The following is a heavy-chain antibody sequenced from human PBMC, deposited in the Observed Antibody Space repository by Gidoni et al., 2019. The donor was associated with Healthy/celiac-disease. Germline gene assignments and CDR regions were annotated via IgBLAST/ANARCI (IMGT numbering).Heavy chain of an antibody. CDR3: ARDRITGTPPYYYYYGMDV. D-gene: IGHD1-20*01. V-gene: IGHV3-53*04. CDR2: IYSGGST. CDR1: GFTVSSNY. J-gene: IGHJ6*02. Sequence: EVQLVESGGGLVQPGGSLRLSCAASGFTVSSNYMSWVRQAPGKGLEWVSVIYSGGSTYYADSVKGRFTISRHNSKNTLYLQMNSLRAEDTAVYYCARDRITGTPPYYYYYGMDVWGQGTTVTVSS.